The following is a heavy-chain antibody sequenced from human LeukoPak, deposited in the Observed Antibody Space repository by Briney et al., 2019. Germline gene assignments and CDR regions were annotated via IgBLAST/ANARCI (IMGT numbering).Heavy chain of an antibody. CDR1: GGAFSSYT. CDR2: IIPILGIA. CDR3: ARDGGCSSTSCYLFDY. V-gene: IGHV1-69*04. D-gene: IGHD2-2*01. J-gene: IGHJ4*02. Sequence: GSSVKVSCKASGGAFSSYTISWVRQAPGQGLEWMGRIIPILGIANYAQKFQGRVTITADKSTSTAYMELSSLRSEDTAVYYCARDGGCSSTSCYLFDYWGQGTLVTVSS.